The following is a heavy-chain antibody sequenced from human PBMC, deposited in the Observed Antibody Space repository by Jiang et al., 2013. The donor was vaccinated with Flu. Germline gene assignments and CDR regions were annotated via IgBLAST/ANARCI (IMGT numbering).Heavy chain of an antibody. CDR1: GFTFSNYG. CDR3: AKDRAAGRYSYGLGFDY. CDR2: IRYDGSNK. D-gene: IGHD5-18*01. Sequence: VQLLESGGGVVQPGGSLRLSCAASGFTFSNYGMHWVRQAPGKGLEWVAFIRYDGSNKYSADSVKGRFTISRDISKNTLYLQMNSLRAEDTAVYYCAKDRAAGRYSYGLGFDYWGQGTLVTVSS. J-gene: IGHJ4*02. V-gene: IGHV3-30*02.